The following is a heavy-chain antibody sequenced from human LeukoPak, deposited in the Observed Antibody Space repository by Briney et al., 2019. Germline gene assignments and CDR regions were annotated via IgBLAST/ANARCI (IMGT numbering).Heavy chain of an antibody. D-gene: IGHD3-22*01. J-gene: IGHJ3*02. CDR2: IYYSGST. CDR3: ARLVSPITMIVVAVGGFDI. Sequence: PSETLSLTCTVSGGSISSSSYYWGWIRQPPGKGLEWIGSIYYSGSTYYNPSLKSRVTISVDTSKNQFSLKLSSVTAADTAVYHCARLVSPITMIVVAVGGFDIWGQGTMVTVSS. CDR1: GGSISSSSYY. V-gene: IGHV4-39*01.